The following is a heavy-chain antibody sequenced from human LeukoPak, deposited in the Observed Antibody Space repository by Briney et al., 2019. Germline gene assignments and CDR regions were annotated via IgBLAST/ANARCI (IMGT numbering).Heavy chain of an antibody. CDR2: ISWNSGSI. D-gene: IGHD3-3*01. CDR1: GFTFDDYA. Sequence: PGGSLRLSCAASGFTFDDYAMHWVRQAPGKGLEWVSGISWNSGSIGYADSVKGRFTISRDNSQNTVSLQLNNLRIEDTALYYCAKTSLSDPSGHYYYMDVWGKGTTVTVSS. J-gene: IGHJ6*03. CDR3: AKTSLSDPSGHYYYMDV. V-gene: IGHV3-9*01.